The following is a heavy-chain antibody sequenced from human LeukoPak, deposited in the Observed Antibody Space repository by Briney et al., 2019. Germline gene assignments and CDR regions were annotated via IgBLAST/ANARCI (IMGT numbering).Heavy chain of an antibody. D-gene: IGHD3-3*01. CDR2: IHHSGSI. J-gene: IGHJ5*02. CDR3: ARVGPRITIFGVVIYPALELKHSWFDP. Sequence: PSETLSLTCAVSGVSISSNLWWTWVRQPPGKGLEWIAEIHHSGSINYNPSLKSRVTISVDTSKNQFSLKLSSVTAADTAVYYCARVGPRITIFGVVIYPALELKHSWFDPWGQGTLVTVSS. CDR1: GVSISSNLW. V-gene: IGHV4-4*02.